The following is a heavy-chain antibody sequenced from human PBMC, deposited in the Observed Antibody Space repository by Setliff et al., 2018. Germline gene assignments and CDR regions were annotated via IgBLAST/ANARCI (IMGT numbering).Heavy chain of an antibody. V-gene: IGHV4-59*01. Sequence: PSETLSLTCNVSGASIRNFYWTWIRQPPGKGLEWIGYVHFTGSTNYNPSLKSRVTMSVDVSKSQFSLRLSSVTAADTAVYYCGRQVEQWLTPHFDYWGQGALVTVSS. CDR3: GRQVEQWLTPHFDY. J-gene: IGHJ4*02. CDR2: VHFTGST. D-gene: IGHD6-19*01. CDR1: GASIRNFY.